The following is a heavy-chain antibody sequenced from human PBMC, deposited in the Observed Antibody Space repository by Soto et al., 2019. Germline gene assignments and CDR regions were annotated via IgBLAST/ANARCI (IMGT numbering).Heavy chain of an antibody. V-gene: IGHV3-13*04. CDR3: AREIREAVGRGHHYYGIDV. D-gene: IGHD6-13*01. Sequence: EVQLVEFGGGLVQPGGSLRLSCAASGFNFRNYDMHWVRHVPGKGLEWVSAIGTIGDTYYRDSVKGRFTISSEDAKYSLYLQMNSLTAGDTAVYYCAREIREAVGRGHHYYGIDVWGQGTTVTVSS. CDR2: IGTIGDT. J-gene: IGHJ6*02. CDR1: GFNFRNYD.